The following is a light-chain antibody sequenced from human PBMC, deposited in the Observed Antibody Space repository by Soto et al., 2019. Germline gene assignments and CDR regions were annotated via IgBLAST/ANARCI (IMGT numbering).Light chain of an antibody. Sequence: DIPMTQSPSSLYASVGDRVTITCQASQDISNYLNWYQQKPGKAPKLLIYDASNLETGVPSRFSGSGSGTDFTFTISSLQPEDIATYYCQQYDNLLITFGPGTKVDIK. CDR2: DAS. CDR3: QQYDNLLIT. CDR1: QDISNY. J-gene: IGKJ3*01. V-gene: IGKV1-33*01.